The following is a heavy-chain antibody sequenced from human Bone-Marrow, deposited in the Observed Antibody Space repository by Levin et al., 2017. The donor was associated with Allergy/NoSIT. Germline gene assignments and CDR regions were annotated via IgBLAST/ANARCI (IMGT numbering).Heavy chain of an antibody. V-gene: IGHV1-69*02. CDR2: IIPMVDIP. CDR1: GDTFDRYT. CDR3: AIQRYFVMLPAAMPFDY. Sequence: PQASVKVSCKASGDTFDRYTVSWVRLAPGQGLEWMGRIIPMVDIPNYAPKFRGRVTITADRSTGTAYMELSSLTSEDTAVYFCAIQRYFVMLPAAMPFDYWGQGSLVTVSS. D-gene: IGHD2-2*01. J-gene: IGHJ4*02.